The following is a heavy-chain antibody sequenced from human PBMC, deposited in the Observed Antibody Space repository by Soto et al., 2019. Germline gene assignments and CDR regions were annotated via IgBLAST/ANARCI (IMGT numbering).Heavy chain of an antibody. V-gene: IGHV1-8*01. CDR1: GDTFTNYE. CDR3: ATVPRGSRYFYYLDV. D-gene: IGHD3-16*01. J-gene: IGHJ6*03. Sequence: QVQLVQSGAEVKKPGASVMVSCKASGDTFTNYEINWVRQATGQGLEWLGWVSLNTGNTGYAQRFQGRVSMTANPSISTAYMELSSLKSEDTAVYYCATVPRGSRYFYYLDVWGKGTTVIVSS. CDR2: VSLNTGNT.